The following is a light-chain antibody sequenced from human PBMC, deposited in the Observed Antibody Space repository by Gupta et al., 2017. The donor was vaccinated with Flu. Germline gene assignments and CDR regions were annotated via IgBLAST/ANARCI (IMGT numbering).Light chain of an antibody. CDR2: EVS. J-gene: IGLJ2*01. CDR1: SADVSVYNY. V-gene: IGLV2-14*03. CDR3: SSYTATHTLE. Sequence: QSALTQPASVSASPGQSITISCTGTSADVSVYNYVSWYQQHSGKVPKLLIYEVSNRPSGISDRFSGSKSGNTASLTISGLQADDEADYYCSSYTATHTLEFGGGTKLTVL.